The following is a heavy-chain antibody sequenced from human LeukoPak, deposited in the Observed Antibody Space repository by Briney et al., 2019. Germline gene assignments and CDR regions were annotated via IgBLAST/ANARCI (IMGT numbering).Heavy chain of an antibody. CDR3: AKEDSSGYSAFDI. D-gene: IGHD5-18*01. CDR2: ISYDGSNK. Sequence: GGSLRLSCAASGFTFSSYGMHWVRQAPGKGLEWVAVISYDGSNKYYADSVKGRFTISRDNSKNTLYLQMNSLRAEDTAVYYCAKEDSSGYSAFDIWGQGTMVTVSS. J-gene: IGHJ3*02. V-gene: IGHV3-30*18. CDR1: GFTFSSYG.